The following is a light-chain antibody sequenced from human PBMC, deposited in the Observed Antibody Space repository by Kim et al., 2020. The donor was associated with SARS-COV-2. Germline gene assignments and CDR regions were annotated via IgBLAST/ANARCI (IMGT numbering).Light chain of an antibody. J-gene: IGKJ4*01. CDR1: QSVFYSPDNKNY. CDR2: WAS. Sequence: DIVMTQSPDSLAVSLGERATINCKSSQSVFYSPDNKNYLAWYQQEPGQPPKLLIYWASTRESGVPDRFSGSGSGTDFTLTISSLQAEDVAVYYCQQYYSTPPTFGGGTKLEI. CDR3: QQYYSTPPT. V-gene: IGKV4-1*01.